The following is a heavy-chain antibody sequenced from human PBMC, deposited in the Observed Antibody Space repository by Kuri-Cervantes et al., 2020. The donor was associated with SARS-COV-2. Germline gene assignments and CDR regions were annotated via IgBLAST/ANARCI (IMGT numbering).Heavy chain of an antibody. CDR3: ATEVGATNFDH. Sequence: SQTLSLTCAVYGGSFSGYHWSWIRQPPGKGLEWIGEINHSGSTNYNPSLKSRVTISVDTSKNQFSLRLSSVTAADTAVYYCATEVGATNFDHWGQGILVTVSS. D-gene: IGHD1-26*01. CDR2: INHSGST. V-gene: IGHV4-34*01. J-gene: IGHJ4*02. CDR1: GGSFSGYH.